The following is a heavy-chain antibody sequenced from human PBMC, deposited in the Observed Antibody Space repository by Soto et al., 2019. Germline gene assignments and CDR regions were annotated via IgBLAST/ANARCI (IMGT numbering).Heavy chain of an antibody. J-gene: IGHJ3*02. CDR3: ARGDPYDFWTTIDAFDI. CDR1: GFTFSSYS. V-gene: IGHV3-21*01. D-gene: IGHD3-3*01. CDR2: ISSSSSYI. Sequence: GGSLRLSCAASGFTFSSYSMNWVRQAPGKGLEWVSSISSSSSYIYYADSVKGRFTISRDNAKNSLYLQMNSLRAEDTAVYYCARGDPYDFWTTIDAFDIWGQGTMVTVSS.